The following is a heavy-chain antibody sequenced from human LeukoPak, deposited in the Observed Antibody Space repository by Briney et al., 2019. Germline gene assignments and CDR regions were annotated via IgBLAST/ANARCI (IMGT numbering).Heavy chain of an antibody. CDR2: ISSSSSTI. Sequence: GGSLRLSCAASGFTFSSYSMNWVRQAPGKGLEWVSYISSSSSTIYYADSVKGRFTISRDNAKNSLYLQMNSLRAEDTAVYYCARDLIEQLESSYYYGMDVWGQGTTVTVSS. D-gene: IGHD6-6*01. J-gene: IGHJ6*02. V-gene: IGHV3-48*01. CDR1: GFTFSSYS. CDR3: ARDLIEQLESSYYYGMDV.